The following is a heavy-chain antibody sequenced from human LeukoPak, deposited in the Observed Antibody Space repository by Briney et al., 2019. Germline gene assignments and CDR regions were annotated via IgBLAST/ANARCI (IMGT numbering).Heavy chain of an antibody. V-gene: IGHV3-15*01. Sequence: GRSLRLSCAASGFTFSNAWMSWVRQAPGKGLEWVGRIKSKTDGGTTDYAAPVKGRFTISRDDSKNTLYLQMNSLKTEDTAVYYCTTTDYGYSSYPPDYWGQGTLVTVSS. CDR2: IKSKTDGGTT. CDR3: TTTDYGYSSYPPDY. D-gene: IGHD5-18*01. J-gene: IGHJ4*02. CDR1: GFTFSNAW.